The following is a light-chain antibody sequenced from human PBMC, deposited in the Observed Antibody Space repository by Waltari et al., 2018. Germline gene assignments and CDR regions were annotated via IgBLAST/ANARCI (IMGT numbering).Light chain of an antibody. CDR3: LQYNSHPWT. CDR1: QGFSTY. CDR2: ETS. V-gene: IGKV1-17*01. J-gene: IGKJ1*01. Sequence: DIQMTQSPSSLSASAGDTVTITCRASQGFSTYLNWYQQKPGKPPKRLIYETSSLESGVPSMFSGSGSGTDFTLTISSLQPEDFATYYCLQYNSHPWTFGQGTKLEIK.